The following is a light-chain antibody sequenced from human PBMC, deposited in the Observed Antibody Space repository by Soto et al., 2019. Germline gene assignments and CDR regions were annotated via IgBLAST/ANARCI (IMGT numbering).Light chain of an antibody. V-gene: IGKV1-33*01. J-gene: IGKJ4*01. CDR2: DAS. CDR3: QQYEDLPLT. CDR1: QDISNY. Sequence: DIQMTQSPSSLSASVGDRVTITCQASQDISNYLNWYQQKPGKAPKLLICDASNVETGVPSRFSGSGSGTDFTFTIHSLQPEDAATYYCQQYEDLPLTFGGGTK.